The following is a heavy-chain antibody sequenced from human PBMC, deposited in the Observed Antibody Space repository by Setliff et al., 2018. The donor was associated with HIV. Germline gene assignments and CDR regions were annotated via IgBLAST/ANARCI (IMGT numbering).Heavy chain of an antibody. D-gene: IGHD3-10*01. CDR1: GGSISSSDYY. CDR2: IYYTGRS. CDR3: GRENPGDY. Sequence: PSETLSLTCTVSGGSISSSDYYWGWLRQPPGKGLEWIGSIYYTGRSFHNPSLKSRITITVDTSKNQFSLKLSAVTAADTAVYYCGRENPGDYWGQGTLVTVSS. V-gene: IGHV4-39*01. J-gene: IGHJ4*02.